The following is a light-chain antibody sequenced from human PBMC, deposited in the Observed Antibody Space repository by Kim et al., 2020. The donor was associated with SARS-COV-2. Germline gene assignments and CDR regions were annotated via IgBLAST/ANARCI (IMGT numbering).Light chain of an antibody. Sequence: SPEERATLSCRARQSVRSYLAWYEQKPGQAPRLLIYDASNRATGIPARFSGGGSGTDFTLTISSLEPEDFAVYYCQQRSNWPPITFGQGTRLEIK. CDR1: QSVRSY. CDR2: DAS. V-gene: IGKV3-11*01. CDR3: QQRSNWPPIT. J-gene: IGKJ5*01.